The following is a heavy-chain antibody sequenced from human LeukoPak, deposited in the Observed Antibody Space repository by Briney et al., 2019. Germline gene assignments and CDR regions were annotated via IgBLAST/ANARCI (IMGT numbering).Heavy chain of an antibody. Sequence: PGGSLRLSCAASGFTFSSYSMNWVRQAPGKGLEWVSSISSSSSYIYSADSVKGRFTISRDNAKNSLFLQMNNLSPDDTAVYFCARDPYSGNYGNYYYYYMDVWGKGTTVTISS. CDR3: ARDPYSGNYGNYYYYYMDV. D-gene: IGHD1-26*01. CDR2: ISSSSSYI. V-gene: IGHV3-21*06. CDR1: GFTFSSYS. J-gene: IGHJ6*03.